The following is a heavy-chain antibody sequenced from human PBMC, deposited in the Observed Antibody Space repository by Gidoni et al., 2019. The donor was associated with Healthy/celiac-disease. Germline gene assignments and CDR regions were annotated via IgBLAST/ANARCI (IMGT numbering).Heavy chain of an antibody. CDR2: IIPIFGTA. CDR1: GGTFSSYA. J-gene: IGHJ6*02. Sequence: QVQLVQSGAEVKKPGSSVKVSCKASGGTFSSYAISWVRQAPGQGLEWMGGIIPIFGTANYAQKFQGRVTITADESTSTAYMELSSLRSEDTAVYYCATAQLIAAAGPTHYYYGMDVWGQGTTVTVSS. V-gene: IGHV1-69*01. D-gene: IGHD6-13*01. CDR3: ATAQLIAAAGPTHYYYGMDV.